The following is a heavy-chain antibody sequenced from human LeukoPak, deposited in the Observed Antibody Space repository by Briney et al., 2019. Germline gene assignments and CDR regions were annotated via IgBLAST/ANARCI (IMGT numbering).Heavy chain of an antibody. CDR3: ATPGIAVAGAEYYFDY. D-gene: IGHD6-19*01. J-gene: IGHJ4*02. Sequence: PSETPSLTCAVYGGSFSGYYWSWIRQPPGKGLEWSGEINHSGSTNYNPSLKSRVTISVDTSKNQFSLKLSSVTAADTAVYYCATPGIAVAGAEYYFDYWGQGTLVTVSS. CDR2: INHSGST. V-gene: IGHV4-34*01. CDR1: GGSFSGYY.